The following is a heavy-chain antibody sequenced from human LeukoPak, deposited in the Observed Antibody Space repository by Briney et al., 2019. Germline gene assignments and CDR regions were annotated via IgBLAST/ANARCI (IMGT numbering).Heavy chain of an antibody. J-gene: IGHJ3*02. V-gene: IGHV3-30*02. CDR3: AKDLEGYSSSWYPLGAFDI. D-gene: IGHD6-13*01. Sequence: GGSLRLSCAASGFTFSSYGMHWVRQAPGKGLEWVAFIRYDGSNKYYADSVKGRFTISRDNSKNTLYLQMNSLRAEDTAVYYCAKDLEGYSSSWYPLGAFDIWGQGTMVTVSS. CDR1: GFTFSSYG. CDR2: IRYDGSNK.